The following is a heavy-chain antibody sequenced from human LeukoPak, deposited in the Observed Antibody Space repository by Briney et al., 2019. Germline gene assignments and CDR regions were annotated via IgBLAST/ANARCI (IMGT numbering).Heavy chain of an antibody. Sequence: VASVKVSCKASGYTFTGYYMHWVRQAPGQGLEWMGWISPNNGGANFARKFQGRVTMTRDTSISTAYMELSSLTSDDTAVYYCARDQATTVTSYYYYGMDVWGQGTTVTVSS. CDR1: GYTFTGYY. CDR2: ISPNNGGA. CDR3: ARDQATTVTSYYYYGMDV. D-gene: IGHD4-17*01. V-gene: IGHV1-2*02. J-gene: IGHJ6*02.